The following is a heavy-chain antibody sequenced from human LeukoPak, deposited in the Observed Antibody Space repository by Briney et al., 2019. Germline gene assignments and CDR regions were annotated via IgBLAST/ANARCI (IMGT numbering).Heavy chain of an antibody. Sequence: GGSLRLSCAASGFTFSSYAMSWVRQAPGKGLEWVANIKQDGSEKYYVDSVKGRFTISRDNAKNSLYLQMNSLRAEDTAVYYCARDKGSLTMIVVVAYGMDVWGQGTTVTVSS. D-gene: IGHD3-22*01. CDR3: ARDKGSLTMIVVVAYGMDV. J-gene: IGHJ6*02. V-gene: IGHV3-7*01. CDR2: IKQDGSEK. CDR1: GFTFSSYA.